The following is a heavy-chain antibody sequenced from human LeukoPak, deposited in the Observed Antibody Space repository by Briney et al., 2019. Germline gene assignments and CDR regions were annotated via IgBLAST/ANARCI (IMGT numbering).Heavy chain of an antibody. V-gene: IGHV4-38-2*02. CDR2: IYHTGRT. J-gene: IGHJ4*02. CDR3: ARDQGLNT. CDR1: DYSISNGYY. Sequence: PSETLSLTCSVSDYSISNGYYWGWIRQPPGKGLEWIGSIYHTGRTYYNPSLKSRVTISVDTSKNQFSLKLSSVTAADTAVYFCARDQGLNTWSQGTLVTVSS.